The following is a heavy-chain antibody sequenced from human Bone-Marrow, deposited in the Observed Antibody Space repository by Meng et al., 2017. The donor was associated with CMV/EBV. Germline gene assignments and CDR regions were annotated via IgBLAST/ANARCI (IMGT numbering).Heavy chain of an antibody. CDR2: INHSGNT. J-gene: IGHJ4*02. Sequence: SETLSLTCAVYGGSFSGYYWSWIRQPPGKGLEWIGEINHSGNTNYNPSLKSRVTISVDTSKNQFSLKLSSVTAADTAAYYCARQITTAGTRLDYWGQGTLVTVSS. V-gene: IGHV4-34*01. CDR1: GGSFSGYY. D-gene: IGHD6-13*01. CDR3: ARQITTAGTRLDY.